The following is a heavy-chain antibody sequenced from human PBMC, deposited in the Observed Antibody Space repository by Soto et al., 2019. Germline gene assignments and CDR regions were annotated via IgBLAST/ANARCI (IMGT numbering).Heavy chain of an antibody. CDR1: EFTFSTYA. D-gene: IGHD6-19*01. CDR3: VKELVNSGWTYFDY. J-gene: IGHJ4*02. V-gene: IGHV3-23*01. CDR2: ISDSGGRT. Sequence: GGSQIHSCSASEFTFSTYAMSWVSQTPGKGLEWVSAISDSGGRTYYVDSVKGRFTISRDNSKNTVYLQMNSLRAEDTAIYFCVKELVNSGWTYFDYWGQGTLVTVSS.